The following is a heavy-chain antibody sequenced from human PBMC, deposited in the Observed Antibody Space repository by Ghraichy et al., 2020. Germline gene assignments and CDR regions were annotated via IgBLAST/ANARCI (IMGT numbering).Heavy chain of an antibody. D-gene: IGHD4-23*01. CDR3: ARDYGGNSGYYYGMDV. V-gene: IGHV1-8*01. Sequence: ASVKVSCKASGYTFTSYDINWVRQATGQGLEWMGWMNPNSGNTGYAQKFQGRVTMTRNTSISTAYMELSSLRSEDTAVYYCARDYGGNSGYYYGMDVWGQGTTVTVSS. J-gene: IGHJ6*02. CDR1: GYTFTSYD. CDR2: MNPNSGNT.